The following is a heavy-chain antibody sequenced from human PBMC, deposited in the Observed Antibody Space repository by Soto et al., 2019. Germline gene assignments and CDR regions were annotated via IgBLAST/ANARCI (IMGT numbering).Heavy chain of an antibody. V-gene: IGHV2-5*02. J-gene: IGHJ4*02. CDR2: IYWDDDK. Sequence: QITLKESGPTLVKPTQTPTLTCTFSVFSLSTSGVGVGWIRQPPEKALEWLAFIYWDDDKCYSPSPKSRLTNTQAASKNPVVLTMTKVDPVDTATYSCAHSKAYRNRWYTLAFDHWGQGTLVTVSS. D-gene: IGHD6-13*01. CDR3: AHSKAYRNRWYTLAFDH. CDR1: VFSLSTSGVG.